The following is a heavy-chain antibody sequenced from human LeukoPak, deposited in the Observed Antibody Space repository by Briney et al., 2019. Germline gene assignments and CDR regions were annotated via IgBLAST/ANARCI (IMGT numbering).Heavy chain of an antibody. CDR1: GGSISSSSYY. D-gene: IGHD3-16*01. J-gene: IGHJ4*02. CDR2: IYYSGST. V-gene: IGHV4-39*07. CDR3: ARVWEAETNPCPAH. Sequence: SETLSLTCTVSGGSISSSSYYWGWIRQPPGKGLEWIGSIYYSGSTYYNPSLKSRVTISVDTSKNQFSLKLSSVTAADTAVYYCARVWEAETNPCPAHWGQGTLVTVSS.